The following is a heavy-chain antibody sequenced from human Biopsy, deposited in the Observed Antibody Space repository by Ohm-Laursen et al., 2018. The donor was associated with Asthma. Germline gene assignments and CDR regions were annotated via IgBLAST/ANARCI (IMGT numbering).Heavy chain of an antibody. Sequence: TQTLTLTRSFSGFSLTTGGVGVGWIRLPPREAPDWLALIYWNGDTHYNPALRSRLTITKDTSRKQVVLAMSNMDTVDTGTYFCARAERRVEFSYFDNWGLGTLVYVSS. CDR1: GFSLTTGGVG. CDR3: ARAERRVEFSYFDN. J-gene: IGHJ4*01. D-gene: IGHD1-1*01. CDR2: IYWNGDT. V-gene: IGHV2-5*01.